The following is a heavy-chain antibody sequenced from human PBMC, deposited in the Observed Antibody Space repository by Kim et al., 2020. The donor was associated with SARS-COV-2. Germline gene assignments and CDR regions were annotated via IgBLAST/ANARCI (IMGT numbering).Heavy chain of an antibody. CDR3: ARDPYYVSCGNYFFASYYYHGTDV. Sequence: ASVKVSCKASGYSFSNFGVSWVRQAPGQGLEWMGWISAYNGNTEYEEKFKGRLTITTDTSTSTAYLELRSLRSDDTAVYYCARDPYYVSCGNYFFASYYYHGTDVWGQGTPVTVSS. J-gene: IGHJ6*02. CDR2: ISAYNGNT. V-gene: IGHV1-18*01. CDR1: GYSFSNFG. D-gene: IGHD3-22*01.